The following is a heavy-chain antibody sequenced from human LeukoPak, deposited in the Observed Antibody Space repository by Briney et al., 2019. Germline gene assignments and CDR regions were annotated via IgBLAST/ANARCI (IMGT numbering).Heavy chain of an antibody. CDR3: ARASLDRSGASCYQDY. D-gene: IGHD2-15*01. J-gene: IGHJ4*02. Sequence: ASVKVSCKAPGYTFTSYGISWVRQAPGQGLEWMGWISAYNGNTNYAQKLQGRVTMTTDTSTSTAYMELRSLRSDDTAVYYCARASLDRSGASCYQDYWGQGTLVTVSS. V-gene: IGHV1-18*01. CDR1: GYTFTSYG. CDR2: ISAYNGNT.